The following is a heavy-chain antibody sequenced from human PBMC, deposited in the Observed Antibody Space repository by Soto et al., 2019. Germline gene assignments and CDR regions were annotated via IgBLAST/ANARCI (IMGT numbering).Heavy chain of an antibody. CDR1: GGSISSYY. CDR2: IYYSGST. V-gene: IGHV4-59*01. J-gene: IGHJ1*01. Sequence: SETLSLTCTVSGGSISSYYWSWIRQPPGKGLEWIGYIYYSGSTNYNPSLKSRVTISVDTSKNQFSLKLSSVTAADTAVYYCEVVGATGGTEYFQHWGQGTLVTVSS. CDR3: EVVGATGGTEYFQH. D-gene: IGHD1-26*01.